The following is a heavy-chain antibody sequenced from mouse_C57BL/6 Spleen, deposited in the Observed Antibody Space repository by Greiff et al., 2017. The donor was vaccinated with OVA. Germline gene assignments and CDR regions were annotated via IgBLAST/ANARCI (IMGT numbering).Heavy chain of an antibody. J-gene: IGHJ1*03. CDR1: GFTFSDYG. D-gene: IGHD1-1*01. V-gene: IGHV5-17*01. CDR2: ISSGSSTI. Sequence: EVHLVESGGGLVKPGGSLKLSCAASGFTFSDYGIHWVRQAPEKGLEWVAYISSGSSTIYYADTVKGRFTISRDNAKNTLFLQMTSLRSEDTAMYYCARYYGSSYWYFDVWGTGTTVTVSS. CDR3: ARYYGSSYWYFDV.